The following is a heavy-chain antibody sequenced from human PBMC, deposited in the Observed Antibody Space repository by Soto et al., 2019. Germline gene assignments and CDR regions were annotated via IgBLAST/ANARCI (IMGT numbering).Heavy chain of an antibody. CDR1: GYTFTAYY. CDR3: ARQLAYCAGDCYTEPIDY. CDR2: VNPNTGGT. Sequence: QAQLVQSGAEVKKPVASVKVSCKASGYTFTAYYIHWVRQAPGQGLELMGWVNPNTGGTKYSQKFQGTVTMTRDTSISTAYMEVSRLRSGDTAVYYCARQLAYCAGDCYTEPIDYWGQGTLVTVSS. J-gene: IGHJ4*02. V-gene: IGHV1-2*02. D-gene: IGHD2-21*02.